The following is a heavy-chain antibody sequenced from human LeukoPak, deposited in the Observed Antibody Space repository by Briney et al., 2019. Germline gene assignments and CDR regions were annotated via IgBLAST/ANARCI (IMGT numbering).Heavy chain of an antibody. V-gene: IGHV1-46*01. Sequence: ASVKVSCKASGYTFTSYYMHWLRQAPGQGLEWMGIINPSGGSTTYAQKLQGRVTMTRDTSTSTFYMELSSLRSEDTAVYYCARDLWLKGWFDPWGQGTLVTVSS. D-gene: IGHD5-18*01. CDR1: GYTFTSYY. CDR3: ARDLWLKGWFDP. J-gene: IGHJ5*02. CDR2: INPSGGST.